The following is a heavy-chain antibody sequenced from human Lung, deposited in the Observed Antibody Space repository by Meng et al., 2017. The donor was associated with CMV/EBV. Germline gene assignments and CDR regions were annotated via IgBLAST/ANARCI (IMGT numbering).Heavy chain of an antibody. Sequence: SXAASGFTFSSYALHWVRQAPGKGLEWVAVISFDESNKYSADSVKGRFTISRDNSKNTLYLQMNSLRAEDTAVYFYARARLVPSVAVPSGLPEHWXQGILVTVSA. CDR1: GFTFSSYA. CDR2: ISFDESNK. J-gene: IGHJ1*01. CDR3: ARARLVPSVAVPSGLPEH. D-gene: IGHD2-15*01. V-gene: IGHV3-30*04.